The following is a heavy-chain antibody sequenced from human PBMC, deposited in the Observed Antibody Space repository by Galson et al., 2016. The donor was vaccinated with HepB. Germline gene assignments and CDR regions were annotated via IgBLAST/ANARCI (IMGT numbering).Heavy chain of an antibody. CDR3: VTPTQSPYCSGGVCYRLSPFDF. J-gene: IGHJ4*02. Sequence: SLRLSCAASGFTFSNAWMSWVRQAPGKGLEWVGRIESKSDGGTTDYAAPVKGRFTISRDDSINTLYLQMNSLKTEDSAVYYCVTPTQSPYCSGGVCYRLSPFDFWGQGTLVTVSS. V-gene: IGHV3-15*04. D-gene: IGHD2-15*01. CDR2: IESKSDGGTT. CDR1: GFTFSNAW.